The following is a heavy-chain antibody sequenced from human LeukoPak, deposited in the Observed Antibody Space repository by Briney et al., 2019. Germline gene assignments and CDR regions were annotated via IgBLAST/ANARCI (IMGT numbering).Heavy chain of an antibody. D-gene: IGHD3-10*01. CDR3: ARDRAVSWFDS. J-gene: IGHJ5*01. V-gene: IGHV3-33*05. CDR1: GLTFSSHG. CDR2: ISLDGTKK. Sequence: GGSLRLSCVASGLTFSSHGFHWVRQAPGKGLEWVTFISLDGTKKSYADSVKGRFTFSRDDSKNTLYLEMNSLRAEDTAVYYCARDRAVSWFDSWGLGTLVAVSS.